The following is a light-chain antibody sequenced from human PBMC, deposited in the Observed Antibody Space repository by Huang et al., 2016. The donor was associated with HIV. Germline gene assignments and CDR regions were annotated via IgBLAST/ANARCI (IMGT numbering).Light chain of an antibody. Sequence: ENLMTQSPSTLSVSPGESATLSCRARQSVFKNFAWYQQKPGQAPKLLIYGSSTRAAGIPARFSGSGSGTDFTLTISSLQSEDFAVYYCQQYNTSPRTFGQGTKVEV. CDR1: QSVFKN. V-gene: IGKV3-15*01. CDR2: GSS. J-gene: IGKJ1*01. CDR3: QQYNTSPRT.